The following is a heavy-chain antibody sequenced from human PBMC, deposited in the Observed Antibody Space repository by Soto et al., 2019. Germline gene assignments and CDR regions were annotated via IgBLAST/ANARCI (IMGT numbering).Heavy chain of an antibody. CDR2: IFHSLGA. CDR1: FGSTTSDY. V-gene: IGHV4-59*01. CDR3: VRDLNGSGDY. J-gene: IGHJ4*02. Sequence: SETLALTCTFSFGSTTSDYWIWIRQPPGKGLEWLGYIFHSLGAKYNPSLGSRGTISLDTSKNQLSLSLRSVTAADTAIYFCVRDLNGSGDYWGQGTLVTVSS. D-gene: IGHD3-10*01.